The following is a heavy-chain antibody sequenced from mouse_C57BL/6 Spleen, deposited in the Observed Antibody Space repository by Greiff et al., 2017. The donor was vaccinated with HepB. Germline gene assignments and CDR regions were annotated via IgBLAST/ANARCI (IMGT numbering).Heavy chain of an antibody. J-gene: IGHJ4*01. Sequence: EVQLQQSGPELVKPGASVKISCKASGYTFTDYYMNWVKQSHGKSLEWIGDINPNNGGTSYNQKFKGKATLTVDKSSSTAYMELRSLTSEDSAVYYCARLGDYDEGYAMDYWGQGTSVTVSS. V-gene: IGHV1-26*01. D-gene: IGHD2-4*01. CDR1: GYTFTDYY. CDR2: INPNNGGT. CDR3: ARLGDYDEGYAMDY.